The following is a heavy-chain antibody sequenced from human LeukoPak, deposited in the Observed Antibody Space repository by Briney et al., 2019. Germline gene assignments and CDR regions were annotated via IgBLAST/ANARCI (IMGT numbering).Heavy chain of an antibody. J-gene: IGHJ4*02. D-gene: IGHD5-12*01. Sequence: SVKVSCKASGGTFSSYAISWVRQAPGQGLEWMGGIIPIFGTANYAQKFQGRVTITADKSTSTAYMELSSLRSEDTAVYYCAREGVATISGALDYRGQGTLVTVSS. CDR2: IIPIFGTA. CDR1: GGTFSSYA. V-gene: IGHV1-69*06. CDR3: AREGVATISGALDY.